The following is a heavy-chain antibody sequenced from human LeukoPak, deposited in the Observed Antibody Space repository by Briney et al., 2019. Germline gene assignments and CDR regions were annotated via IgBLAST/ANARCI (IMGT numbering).Heavy chain of an antibody. CDR3: ARRTSWYYFDY. CDR2: IYYSGST. V-gene: IGHV4-59*08. D-gene: IGHD6-13*01. J-gene: IGHJ4*02. Sequence: SETLSLTCTVSGGSISSYYWSWIRQPPGKGLEWIGYIYYSGSTDYNPSLKSRVTISVDTSKNQFSLKLSSVTAADTAVYYCARRTSWYYFDYWGQGTLVTVSS. CDR1: GGSISSYY.